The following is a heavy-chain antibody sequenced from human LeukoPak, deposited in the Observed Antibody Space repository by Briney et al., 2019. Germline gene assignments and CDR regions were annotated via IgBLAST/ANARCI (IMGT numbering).Heavy chain of an antibody. CDR3: ARVGRDSGYSYGHVIDY. CDR2: ISSSSSTI. V-gene: IGHV3-48*01. D-gene: IGHD5-18*01. Sequence: GGSLRLSCAASGLTFSSYAMHWVRQAPGKGLEWVSYISSSSSTIYYADSVKGRFTISRDNSKNTLYLQMNSLRAEDTAVYYCARVGRDSGYSYGHVIDYWGQGTLVTVSS. J-gene: IGHJ4*02. CDR1: GLTFSSYA.